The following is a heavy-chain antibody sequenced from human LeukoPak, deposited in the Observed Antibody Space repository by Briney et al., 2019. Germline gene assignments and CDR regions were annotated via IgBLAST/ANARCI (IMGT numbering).Heavy chain of an antibody. CDR1: GFTFSSYA. CDR3: VKDRCDRTTCPEV. J-gene: IGHJ4*02. Sequence: GGSLRLSCAASGFTFSSYAMSWVRQAPGKGLEWVSAISGSGGSTYYTDSVKGRFTISRDNSKNTLHLQMSSLSAEDAALYYCVKDRCDRTTCPEVWGQGTLVTVSS. V-gene: IGHV3-23*01. CDR2: ISGSGGST. D-gene: IGHD2-2*01.